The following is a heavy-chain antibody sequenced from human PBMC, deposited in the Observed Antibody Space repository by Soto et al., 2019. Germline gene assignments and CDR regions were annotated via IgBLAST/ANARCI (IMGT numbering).Heavy chain of an antibody. CDR2: IYSGGST. CDR1: GFTVSSNY. Sequence: GGSLRLSCAASGFTVSSNYMSWVRQAPGKGLEWVSVIYSGGSTYYADSVKGRFTISRDNSKNTLYLQMNSLRAEDTAVYYCAREISKGYNYYYYMDVWGKGTTVTVSS. J-gene: IGHJ6*03. V-gene: IGHV3-66*01. D-gene: IGHD4-4*01. CDR3: AREISKGYNYYYYMDV.